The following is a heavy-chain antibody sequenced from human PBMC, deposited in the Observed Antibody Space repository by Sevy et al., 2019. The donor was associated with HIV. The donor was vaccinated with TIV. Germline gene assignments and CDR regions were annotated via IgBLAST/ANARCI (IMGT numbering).Heavy chain of an antibody. V-gene: IGHV3-23*01. Sequence: GGSLRLSCAAAGFNFNNYAMTCVRQAPGKGLEWVSGISFSGSKTYYAESVKGRFSISRDPSKNTLYLQMNNVRVEDTAVYFCAKTPFMDFWNDYYSFYFDFWGQGTLVTVSS. D-gene: IGHD3-3*01. CDR3: AKTPFMDFWNDYYSFYFDF. J-gene: IGHJ4*02. CDR1: GFNFNNYA. CDR2: ISFSGSKT.